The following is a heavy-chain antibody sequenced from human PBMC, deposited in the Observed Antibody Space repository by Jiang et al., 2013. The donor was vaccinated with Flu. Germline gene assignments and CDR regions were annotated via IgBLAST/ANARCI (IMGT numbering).Heavy chain of an antibody. Sequence: LLESGGGLVKPGGSLRLSCAASGFTFSSYAMHWVRQAPGKGLEYVSAISSNGGSTYYANSVKGRFTISRDNSKNTLYLQMGSLRAEDMAVYYCARAGPGSGWSRSARYGMDVWGQGTTVTVSS. J-gene: IGHJ6*02. CDR1: GFTFSSYA. CDR2: ISSNGGST. V-gene: IGHV3-64*01. CDR3: ARAGPGSGWSRSARYGMDV. D-gene: IGHD6-19*01.